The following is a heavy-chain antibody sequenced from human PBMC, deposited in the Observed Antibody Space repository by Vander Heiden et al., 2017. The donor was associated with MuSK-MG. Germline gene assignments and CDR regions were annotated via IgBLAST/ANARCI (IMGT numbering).Heavy chain of an antibody. Sequence: QVQLQESGPGLVKPSEPLSLTCTVSGGSISSYYWSWIRQPPGKGLEWIGYIYYSGSTNYNPSLKSRVAISVDTSKNQFSLKLSSVTAADTAVYYCARDQRIGSSSGWFDPWGQGTLVTVSS. CDR3: ARDQRIGSSSGWFDP. V-gene: IGHV4-59*01. CDR2: IYYSGST. J-gene: IGHJ5*02. D-gene: IGHD6-6*01. CDR1: GGSISSYY.